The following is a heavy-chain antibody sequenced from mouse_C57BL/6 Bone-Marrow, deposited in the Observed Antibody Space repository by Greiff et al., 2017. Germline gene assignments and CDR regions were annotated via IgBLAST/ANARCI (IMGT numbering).Heavy chain of an antibody. CDR1: GFSLTSYG. D-gene: IGHD2-2*01. CDR2: IWSGGST. V-gene: IGHV2-2*01. Sequence: VMLVESGPGLVQPSQSLSITCTVSGFSLTSYGVHWVRQSPGKGLEWLGVIWSGGSTDYNAAFISRLSISKDNSKSQVFFKMNSLQADDTAIYYCARNALGGYGYFDYWGQGTTLTVSS. CDR3: ARNALGGYGYFDY. J-gene: IGHJ2*01.